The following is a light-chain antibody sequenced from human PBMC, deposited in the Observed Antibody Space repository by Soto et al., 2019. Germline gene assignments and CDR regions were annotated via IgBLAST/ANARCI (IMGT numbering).Light chain of an antibody. CDR1: SSDTGGDNY. Sequence: QSALTQPASVSGSPGQSITISCAGTSSDTGGDNYVCWYQQHPGKAPKLMIYDVRYRPSGVSSRFSGSKSGNTASLTISGLQAEDEADYYCSSYTTSGTPVLFGGGTKFTVL. CDR3: SSYTTSGTPVL. J-gene: IGLJ2*01. V-gene: IGLV2-14*03. CDR2: DVR.